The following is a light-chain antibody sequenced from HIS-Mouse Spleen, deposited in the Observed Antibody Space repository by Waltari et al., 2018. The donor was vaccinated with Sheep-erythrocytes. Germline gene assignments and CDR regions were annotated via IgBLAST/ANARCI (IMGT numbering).Light chain of an antibody. Sequence: EIVMTQSPATLSVSPGERATLSCRASQSVSSNLAWYQQKPGQAPRLLIYGASTRGTGSPARFSGSGFRTEFTLTISSMQSEDCAVYYCQQYNNWPWTFGQGTKVEIK. CDR1: QSVSSN. J-gene: IGKJ1*01. CDR2: GAS. V-gene: IGKV3-15*01. CDR3: QQYNNWPWT.